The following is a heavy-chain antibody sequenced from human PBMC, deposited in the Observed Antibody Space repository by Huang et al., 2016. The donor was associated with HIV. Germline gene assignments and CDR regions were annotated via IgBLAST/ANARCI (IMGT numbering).Heavy chain of an antibody. V-gene: IGHV1-69*13. CDR3: AKVAAGQPFHFYYYMDA. Sequence: QVNLVQSGAEVRKPGSSVKVSCKASGGTFKKYAISWVRQAPGQGLECMGESIPLYASAEYAESFQDRVTLTADGSTNTAYLELDRLTSEYTAVYYCAKVAAGQPFHFYYYMDAWGDGTTGIVSS. CDR2: SIPLYASA. D-gene: IGHD3-3*02. J-gene: IGHJ6*03. CDR1: GGTFKKYA.